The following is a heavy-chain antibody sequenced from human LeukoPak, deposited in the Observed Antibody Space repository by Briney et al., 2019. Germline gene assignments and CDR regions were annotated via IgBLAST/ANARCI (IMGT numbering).Heavy chain of an antibody. Sequence: GASVKVSCKASGYTFTGYYMHWVRQAPGQGLEWMGWINPNSGGTNYAQKSQGRVTMTRDTSISTAYMELSRLRSDDTAVYYCARADLYSGSSVGDAFDIWGQGTMVTVSS. CDR2: INPNSGGT. D-gene: IGHD6-6*01. J-gene: IGHJ3*02. CDR3: ARADLYSGSSVGDAFDI. V-gene: IGHV1-2*02. CDR1: GYTFTGYY.